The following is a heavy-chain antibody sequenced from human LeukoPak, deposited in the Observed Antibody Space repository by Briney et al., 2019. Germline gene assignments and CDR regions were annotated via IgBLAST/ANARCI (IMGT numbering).Heavy chain of an antibody. CDR1: GYTFTSYD. V-gene: IGHV1-8*01. D-gene: IGHD3-16*01. J-gene: IGHJ5*02. CDR3: ARGASIMARFDP. Sequence: ASVEVSCKASGYTFTSYDINWVRQATGQGLEWMGWMNPNSGNTGYAQKFQGRVTMTRNTSISTAYMELSSLRSEDTAVYYCARGASIMARFDPWGQGTLVTVSS. CDR2: MNPNSGNT.